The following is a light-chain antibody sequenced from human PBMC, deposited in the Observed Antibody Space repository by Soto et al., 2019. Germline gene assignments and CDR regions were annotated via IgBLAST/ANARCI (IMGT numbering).Light chain of an antibody. CDR3: NSCTSSSTRV. CDR1: SSDVGCYNY. CDR2: DVS. Sequence: QSALTQPASVSGSPGQSITISCTGTSSDVGCYNYVSCYQQHPGKAPKLMNYDVSTRPAGVSNRFYACKSGNTASLTISGLQAEDEYDSYCNSCTSSSTRVFGGGTKVTVL. J-gene: IGLJ2*01. V-gene: IGLV2-14*01.